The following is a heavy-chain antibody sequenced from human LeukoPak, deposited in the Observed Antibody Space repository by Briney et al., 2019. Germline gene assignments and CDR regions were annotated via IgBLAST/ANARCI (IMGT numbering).Heavy chain of an antibody. CDR2: MNPNSGNT. J-gene: IGHJ6*02. CDR1: GYTFTSYD. CDR3: ARGRIFDSSGYYYYYYGMDV. Sequence: AASVKVSRKASGYTFTSYDINWVRQATGQGLEWMGWMNPNSGNTGYAQKFQGRVTMARNTSISTAYMELSSLRSEDTAVYYCARGRIFDSSGYYYYYYGMDVWGQGTTVTVSS. D-gene: IGHD3-22*01. V-gene: IGHV1-8*01.